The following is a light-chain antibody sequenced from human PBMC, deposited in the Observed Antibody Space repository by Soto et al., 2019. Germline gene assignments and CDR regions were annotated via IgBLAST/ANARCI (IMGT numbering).Light chain of an antibody. V-gene: IGKV3-11*01. J-gene: IGKJ5*01. CDR2: DAS. CDR3: QHRKSWPLT. CDR1: QSVTTY. Sequence: EIVLTQSPATLSLSPGERATLSCRASQSVTTYLAWYQQKPGQAPRLLIYDASNRATGIPARFSGSGSETDFTLTISSLEPEDLAVYYCQHRKSWPLTFGQGTRLEIK.